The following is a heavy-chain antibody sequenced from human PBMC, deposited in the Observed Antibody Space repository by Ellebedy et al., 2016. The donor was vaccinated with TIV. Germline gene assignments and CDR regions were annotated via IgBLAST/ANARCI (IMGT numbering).Heavy chain of an antibody. CDR3: ARDHQLELDY. Sequence: GGSLRLXXAASGFTFSSYAMHWVRQAPGKGLERVAFISYDGSNKYYADSVKGRFTISRDNSKNTLYLQMNSLRAEDTAVFYCARDHQLELDYWGQGTLVTVSS. CDR1: GFTFSSYA. J-gene: IGHJ4*02. CDR2: ISYDGSNK. V-gene: IGHV3-30-3*01. D-gene: IGHD1-7*01.